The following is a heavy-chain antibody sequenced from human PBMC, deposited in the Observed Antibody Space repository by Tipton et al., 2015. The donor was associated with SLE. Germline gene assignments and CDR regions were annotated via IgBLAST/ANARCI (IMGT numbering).Heavy chain of an antibody. V-gene: IGHV4-59*02. J-gene: IGHJ4*02. D-gene: IGHD5-24*01. CDR2: RFHDGNI. CDR3: AGKRGYNHLFDY. CDR1: GDSVKSRY. Sequence: TLSLTCTVSGDSVKSRYWIWVRQPAGRGLEWLAYRFHDGNINYNPSLKTRLTMSVDTSRDQFSLTLNSVTAADTALYFCAGKRGYNHLFDYWGQGTLVTVSS.